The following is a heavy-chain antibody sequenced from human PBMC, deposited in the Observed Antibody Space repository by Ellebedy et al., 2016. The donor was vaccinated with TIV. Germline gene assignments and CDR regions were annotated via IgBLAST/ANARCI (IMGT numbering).Heavy chain of an antibody. CDR2: ISYDGTTQ. CDR1: GFTFSSHP. V-gene: IGHV3-30-3*01. J-gene: IGHJ4*02. Sequence: PGGSLRLSCTVSGFTFSSHPIHWVRLAPGKGLEWVTLISYDGTTQYNADSVKGRFTISRDNSKNTVYLQMNSLRREDTALYYCATSAVGHSHGYYFDYWGQGTLVTVSA. CDR3: ATSAVGHSHGYYFDY. D-gene: IGHD5-18*01.